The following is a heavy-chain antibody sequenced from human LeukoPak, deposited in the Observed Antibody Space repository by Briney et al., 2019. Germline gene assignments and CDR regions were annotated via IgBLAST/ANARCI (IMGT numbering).Heavy chain of an antibody. D-gene: IGHD6-19*01. Sequence: GSLRLSCAASGFTFSSYGMHWVRQAPGKGLEWVAVISYDGSNKYYADSVKGRFTISRDNSKNTLYLQMNGLRAEDTAVYYCAKDRSSGWYGGYYYYGMDVWGQGTTVTVSS. CDR2: ISYDGSNK. J-gene: IGHJ6*02. CDR1: GFTFSSYG. CDR3: AKDRSSGWYGGYYYYGMDV. V-gene: IGHV3-30*18.